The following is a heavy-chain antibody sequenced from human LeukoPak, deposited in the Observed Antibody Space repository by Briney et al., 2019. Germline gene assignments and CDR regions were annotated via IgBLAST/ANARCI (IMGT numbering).Heavy chain of an antibody. Sequence: PSQTLSLTCTVSGGSISSGDYYWSWIRQSPGKGLEWIGYIYYSGSTYYNPSLKSRVTISVDTSKNQFSLKLSSVTAADTAVYYCARAKYDFWSGYSGSDPWGQGTLVTVSS. J-gene: IGHJ5*02. D-gene: IGHD3-3*01. V-gene: IGHV4-30-4*08. CDR2: IYYSGST. CDR1: GGSISSGDYY. CDR3: ARAKYDFWSGYSGSDP.